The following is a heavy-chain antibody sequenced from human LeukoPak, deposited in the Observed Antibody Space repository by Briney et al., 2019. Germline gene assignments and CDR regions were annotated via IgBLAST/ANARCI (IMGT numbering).Heavy chain of an antibody. J-gene: IGHJ4*02. V-gene: IGHV3-33*01. CDR2: VWYDGSNK. CDR3: ARTYSSSWYLSDY. D-gene: IGHD6-13*01. Sequence: GGSLRLSCAASGFTFSSYGMHWVRQAPGKGLEWVAVVWYDGSNKYYADSVKGRFTISRDNSKNTLYLQMNSLRAEDTAVYYCARTYSSSWYLSDYWGRGTLVTVSS. CDR1: GFTFSSYG.